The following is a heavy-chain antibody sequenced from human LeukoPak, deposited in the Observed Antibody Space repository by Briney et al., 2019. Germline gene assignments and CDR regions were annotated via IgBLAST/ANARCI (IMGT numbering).Heavy chain of an antibody. Sequence: ASVKVSCKASGYTLTGYSMRWVRQAPGQGLEWMGSINPNGGGTNYPQTVQGRVTMTRDTSKSTAYMELRRLRADDTAVYYSARGHYDILTGYSNFDYLGQGTMVT. J-gene: IGHJ4*02. CDR3: ARGHYDILTGYSNFDY. CDR2: INPNGGGT. D-gene: IGHD3-9*01. V-gene: IGHV1-2*02. CDR1: GYTLTGYS.